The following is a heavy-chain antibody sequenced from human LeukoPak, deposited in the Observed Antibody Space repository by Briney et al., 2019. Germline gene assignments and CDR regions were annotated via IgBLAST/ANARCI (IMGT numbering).Heavy chain of an antibody. D-gene: IGHD5-18*01. CDR2: IYYSGST. Sequence: SETLSLTCTVSGGSISSYYWSWLRQPPGKGLEWIGYIYYSGSTNYNPSLKSRVTISVDTSKNQFSLKLSSVTAADTAVYYCARDLRGYSCGLDYWGQGTLVTVSS. CDR3: ARDLRGYSCGLDY. V-gene: IGHV4-59*01. CDR1: GGSISSYY. J-gene: IGHJ4*02.